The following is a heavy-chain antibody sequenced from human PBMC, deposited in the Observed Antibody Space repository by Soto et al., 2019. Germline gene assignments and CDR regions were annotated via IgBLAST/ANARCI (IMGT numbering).Heavy chain of an antibody. V-gene: IGHV1-8*01. Sequence: ASVKVSCKASGYTFTSYDINWVRQATGQGLEWMGWMNPNSGNTGYAQKFQGRVTMTRNTSISTAYMELSSLRSEDTAVYYCAEAMVRGGAFDYWGQGTLVTVSS. CDR1: GYTFTSYD. J-gene: IGHJ4*02. CDR3: AEAMVRGGAFDY. CDR2: MNPNSGNT. D-gene: IGHD3-10*01.